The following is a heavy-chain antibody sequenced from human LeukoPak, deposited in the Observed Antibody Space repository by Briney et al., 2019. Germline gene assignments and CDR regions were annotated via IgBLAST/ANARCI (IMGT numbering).Heavy chain of an antibody. V-gene: IGHV3-11*04. J-gene: IGHJ4*02. CDR2: ISSSGSTI. CDR3: ARAYDFWSGYYTGIDY. CDR1: GFTFSNAW. D-gene: IGHD3-3*01. Sequence: GGSLRLSCAASGFTFSNAWMSWVRQAPGKGLEWVSYISSSGSTIYYADSVKGRFTISRDNAKNSLYLQMNSLRAEDTAVYYCARAYDFWSGYYTGIDYWGQGTLVTVSS.